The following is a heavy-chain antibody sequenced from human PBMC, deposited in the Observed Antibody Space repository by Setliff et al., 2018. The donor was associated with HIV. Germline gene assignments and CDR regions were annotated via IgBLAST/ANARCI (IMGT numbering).Heavy chain of an antibody. CDR1: SGSISSNSYY. J-gene: IGHJ3*02. D-gene: IGHD1-26*01. CDR3: AKTSVGATGLYAFDI. Sequence: PSETLSLTCTVSSGSISSNSYYWGWIRQPPGKGLEWIGHIYTTGSTNYNPSLKSRVTISADTSNNQFSLRLTSMTAADTAVYYCAKTSVGATGLYAFDIWGQGTMVTVSS. V-gene: IGHV4-61*05. CDR2: IYTTGST.